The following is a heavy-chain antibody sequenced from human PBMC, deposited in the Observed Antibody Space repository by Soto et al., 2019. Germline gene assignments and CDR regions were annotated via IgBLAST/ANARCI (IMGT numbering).Heavy chain of an antibody. CDR3: VTVRGRGYLAVLYY. D-gene: IGHD5-18*01. Sequence: QVKLVESVGVVVQPGRSLRLSCAASGFTFSSYGMHWVRQAPGKGLEWVEVISYDGRNKYYAYSVKGRFTISRDNSKTTRYLQMIRGRADATAVYYCVTVRGRGYLAVLYYCGPGTLFTFSA. V-gene: IGHV3-30*03. J-gene: IGHJ4*01. CDR2: ISYDGRNK. CDR1: GFTFSSYG.